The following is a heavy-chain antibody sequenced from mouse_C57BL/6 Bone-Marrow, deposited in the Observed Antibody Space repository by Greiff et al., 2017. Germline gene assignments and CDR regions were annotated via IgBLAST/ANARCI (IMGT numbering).Heavy chain of an antibody. J-gene: IGHJ4*01. Sequence: VQLQQPGAELVRPGSSVKLSCKASGYTFTSYWMHWVKQRTIQGLEWIGNIDPYDSETHYNQTVQDKATLTVDKSSSTAYIQLSSPTSEDSAVYYCARYPPNCGSSYGYAMDYWGQGTSVTVSS. V-gene: IGHV1-52*01. CDR2: IDPYDSET. D-gene: IGHD1-1*01. CDR3: ARYPPNCGSSYGYAMDY. CDR1: GYTFTSYW.